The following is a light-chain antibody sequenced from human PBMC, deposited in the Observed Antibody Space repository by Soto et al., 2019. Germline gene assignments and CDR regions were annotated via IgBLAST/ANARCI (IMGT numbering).Light chain of an antibody. CDR3: SSFAGSYTHV. J-gene: IGLJ1*01. Sequence: QSVLTQPRGVSGSPGQAVTFSCTGTNSDVGGYNYVSWYQQHPDKAPKLIIYDVSKRPSGVPDRFSGSKSGNTASLTISGLQAEDEADYFCSSFAGSYTHVFGTGTKVTVL. V-gene: IGLV2-11*01. CDR2: DVS. CDR1: NSDVGGYNY.